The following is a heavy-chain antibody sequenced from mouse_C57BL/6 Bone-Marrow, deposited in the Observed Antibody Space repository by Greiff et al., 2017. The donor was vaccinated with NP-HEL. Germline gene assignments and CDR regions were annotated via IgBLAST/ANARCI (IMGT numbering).Heavy chain of an antibody. D-gene: IGHD1-1*02. V-gene: IGHV1-55*01. CDR1: GYTFTSYW. CDR2: IYPGSGST. CDR3: ARWCDYFDY. Sequence: QVHVKQPGAELVKPGASVKMSCKASGYTFTSYWINWVKQSPGQGLEWIGDIYPGSGSTNYNEKFKSKATLTVDTSSSTAYMQLSSLTSEDSAVYYRARWCDYFDYWGQGTTLTVSS. J-gene: IGHJ2*01.